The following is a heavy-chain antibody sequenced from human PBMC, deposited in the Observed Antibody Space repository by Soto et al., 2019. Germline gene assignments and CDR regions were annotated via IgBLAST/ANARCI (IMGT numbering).Heavy chain of an antibody. CDR2: IYPGDSDT. V-gene: IGHV5-51*01. CDR1: GYSFTSYL. J-gene: IGHJ3*02. Sequence: PGESVKSSCKGSGYSFTSYLIGCVRQMPWKGLEWMVIIYPGDSDTRYSPSFQGQVTISADKSISTAYLQWSSLKASDTAIYYCARRHYHDSSGSQNGDAFDIWGQGTMVTVSS. CDR3: ARRHYHDSSGSQNGDAFDI. D-gene: IGHD3-22*01.